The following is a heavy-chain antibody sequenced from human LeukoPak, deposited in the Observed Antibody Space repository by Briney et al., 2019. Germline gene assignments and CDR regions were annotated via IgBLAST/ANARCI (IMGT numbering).Heavy chain of an antibody. CDR3: ARDPGEDYPYMDV. CDR2: IYYSGST. Sequence: SETLSLTCTVSGGSISSYYWSWIRQPPGKGLEWIGYIYYSGSTNYNPSLKSRVTISVDTSKNQFSLKLSSVTAADTAVYYCARDPGEDYPYMDVWGKGTTVTISS. CDR1: GGSISSYY. V-gene: IGHV4-59*01. J-gene: IGHJ6*03.